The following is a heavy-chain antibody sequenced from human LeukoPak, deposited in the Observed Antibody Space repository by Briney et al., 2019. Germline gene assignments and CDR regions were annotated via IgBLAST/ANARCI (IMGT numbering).Heavy chain of an antibody. CDR1: GFTFSIYG. Sequence: PGGSLRLSCAASGFTFSIYGMHWVRQAPGKGLEWVAFIWDDGRNEHYADSVKGRFTISRDNSKNTLYLQMNSLRPDDTAVYYWEGERHRSSSDDFWGQGTLVTVSS. CDR3: EGERHRSSSDDF. CDR2: IWDDGRNE. V-gene: IGHV3-30*02. D-gene: IGHD6-6*01. J-gene: IGHJ4*02.